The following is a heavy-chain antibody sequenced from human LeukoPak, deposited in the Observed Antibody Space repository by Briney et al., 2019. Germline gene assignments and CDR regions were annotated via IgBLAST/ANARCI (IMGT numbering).Heavy chain of an antibody. D-gene: IGHD5-24*01. J-gene: IGHJ4*02. CDR2: ISGSGGST. V-gene: IGHV3-23*01. Sequence: PGGSLRLSCTASGFTFGDYAMSWVRQAPGKGLEWVSAISGSGGSTYYADSVKGRFTISRDNSKSTLYLQINSLRAEDTAVYYCAKSGYNRFDYWGQGTLVTVSS. CDR3: AKSGYNRFDY. CDR1: GFTFGDYA.